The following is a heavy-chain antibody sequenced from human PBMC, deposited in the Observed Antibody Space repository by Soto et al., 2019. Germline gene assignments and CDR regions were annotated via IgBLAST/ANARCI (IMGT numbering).Heavy chain of an antibody. CDR3: ASGSITIFGVVTDNWFDP. D-gene: IGHD3-3*01. CDR1: GGTFSSYA. J-gene: IGHJ5*02. CDR2: IIPIFGTA. V-gene: IGHV1-69*13. Sequence: SVKVSCKASGGTFSSYAISWLRQAPGQGLEWMGGIIPIFGTANYAQKFQGRVTITADESTSTAYMELSSLRSEDTAVYYCASGSITIFGVVTDNWFDPWGQGTLVTVSS.